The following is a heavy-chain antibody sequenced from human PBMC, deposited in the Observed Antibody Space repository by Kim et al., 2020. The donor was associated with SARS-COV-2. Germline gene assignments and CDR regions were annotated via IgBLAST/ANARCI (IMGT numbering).Heavy chain of an antibody. Sequence: AQKFQGRVTITADESTSTAYMALSSLRSEDTAVYYCARVKGSGRYYWSSGAFDIWGQGTMVTVSS. J-gene: IGHJ3*02. CDR3: ARVKGSGRYYWSSGAFDI. D-gene: IGHD3-10*01. V-gene: IGHV1-69*01.